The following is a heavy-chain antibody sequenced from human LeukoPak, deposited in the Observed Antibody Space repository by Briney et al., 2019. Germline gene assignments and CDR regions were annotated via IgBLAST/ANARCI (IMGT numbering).Heavy chain of an antibody. Sequence: MPSETLSLTCTVSGGSISSYYWSWIRQPPGKGLEWIGYIYYSGSTNYNPSLKSRVTISVDTSKNQFSLKLSSVTAADTAVYYFARANWNYADFDYWGQGTLVTVSS. V-gene: IGHV4-59*01. CDR2: IYYSGST. CDR1: GGSISSYY. J-gene: IGHJ4*02. CDR3: ARANWNYADFDY. D-gene: IGHD1-7*01.